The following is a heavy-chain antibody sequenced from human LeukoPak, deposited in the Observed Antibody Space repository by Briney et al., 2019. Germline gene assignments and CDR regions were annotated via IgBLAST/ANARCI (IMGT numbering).Heavy chain of an antibody. CDR1: GFTFSSYE. CDR3: ARGGSFSLPTFDY. D-gene: IGHD3-16*01. Sequence: GGSLRLSCAASGFTFSSYEMNWVRQAPGKGLEWVSYTSGSGTTIYYADSVRGRFTISRDNAKNSLYLQMNSLRAEDAAVYYCARGGSFSLPTFDYWGQGTLVTVSS. J-gene: IGHJ4*02. CDR2: TSGSGTTI. V-gene: IGHV3-48*03.